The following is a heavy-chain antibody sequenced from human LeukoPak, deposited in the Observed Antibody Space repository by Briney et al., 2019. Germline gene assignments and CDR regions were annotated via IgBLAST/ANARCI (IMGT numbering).Heavy chain of an antibody. Sequence: GGSLRLSCAASGFTVSSNYMSWVRQAPGKGLEWVSVIYSGGSTYYADSVKGRFTISRDNAKSILYLEMNSLRTEDTAVYYCAKVPRRLDYYYYGMDVWGQGTTVTVSS. CDR3: AKVPRRLDYYYYGMDV. CDR1: GFTVSSNY. V-gene: IGHV3-66*01. CDR2: IYSGGST. J-gene: IGHJ6*02.